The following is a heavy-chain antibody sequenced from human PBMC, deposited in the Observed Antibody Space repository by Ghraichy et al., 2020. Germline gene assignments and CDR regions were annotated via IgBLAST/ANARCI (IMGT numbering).Heavy chain of an antibody. CDR1: GGSISSYY. CDR2: IYYSGST. J-gene: IGHJ4*02. D-gene: IGHD2-8*01. V-gene: IGHV4-59*01. Sequence: SETLSLTCTVSGGSISSYYWSWIRQPPGKGLEWIGYIYYSGSTNYNPSLKSRVTISVDTSKNQFSLKLSSVTAADTAVYYCASWCTNGVCYPHWGQGTLVTVSS. CDR3: ASWCTNGVCYPH.